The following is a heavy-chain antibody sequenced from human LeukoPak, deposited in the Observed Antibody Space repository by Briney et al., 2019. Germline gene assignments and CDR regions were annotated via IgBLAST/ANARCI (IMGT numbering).Heavy chain of an antibody. CDR3: ATRSLRYFDWLSYFDY. V-gene: IGHV1-24*01. Sequence: ASVKVSCKVSGYTLTELSMHWVRQAPGEGLEWMGGYDPEDGETIYAQKFQGRVTMTEDTSTDTAYMELSSLRSEDTAVYYCATRSLRYFDWLSYFDYWGQGTLVTVSS. J-gene: IGHJ4*02. CDR2: YDPEDGET. CDR1: GYTLTELS. D-gene: IGHD3-9*01.